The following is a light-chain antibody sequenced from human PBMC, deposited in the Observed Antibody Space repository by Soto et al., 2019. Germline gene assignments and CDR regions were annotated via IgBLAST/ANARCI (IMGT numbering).Light chain of an antibody. J-gene: IGLJ2*01. Sequence: QSALTQPASVSGSPGQSITISCSGTSSDVGGYNYVSWYQQHPGKAPKLMIYDVTNRPSGVSNRFSGSKSGNTASLTISGLQAEDEADYYCSSYPSSSTLVVFGGGIKLTVL. V-gene: IGLV2-14*01. CDR2: DVT. CDR1: SSDVGGYNY. CDR3: SSYPSSSTLVV.